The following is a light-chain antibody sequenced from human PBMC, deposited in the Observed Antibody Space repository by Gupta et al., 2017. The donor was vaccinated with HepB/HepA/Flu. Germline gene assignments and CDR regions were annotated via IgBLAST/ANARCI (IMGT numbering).Light chain of an antibody. J-gene: IGKJ2*01. Sequence: VVMTQSPLSLSVTLGQPASISCRSSQSLVYGDGNTYLNWFQQRPGQSPRRLIYKVSDRDSGVPDRVSGTASGTDCTLKITRVEAEDVGVYSCMKASQGPYTFGQGTKLEIK. V-gene: IGKV2-30*01. CDR3: MKASQGPYT. CDR2: KVS. CDR1: QSLVYGDGNTY.